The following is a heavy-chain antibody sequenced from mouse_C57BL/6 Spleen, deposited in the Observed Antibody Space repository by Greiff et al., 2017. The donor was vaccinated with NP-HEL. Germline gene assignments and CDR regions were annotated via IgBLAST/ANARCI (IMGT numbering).Heavy chain of an antibody. Sequence: VQLQQSGAELVRPGASVTLSCKASGYTFTDYEMHWVKQTPVHGLEWIGAIDPETGGTAYNQKFKGKAILTADKSSSTAYMELRSLTSEDSAVYYCRHYYGSSYGYFDVWGTGTTVTVSS. CDR1: GYTFTDYE. CDR3: RHYYGSSYGYFDV. J-gene: IGHJ1*03. V-gene: IGHV1-15*01. CDR2: IDPETGGT. D-gene: IGHD1-1*01.